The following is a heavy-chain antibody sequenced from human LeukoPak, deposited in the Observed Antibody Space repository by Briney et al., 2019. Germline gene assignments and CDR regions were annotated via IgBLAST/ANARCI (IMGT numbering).Heavy chain of an antibody. CDR1: GFAFSSYW. D-gene: IGHD2-21*01. V-gene: IGHV3-74*01. J-gene: IGHJ4*02. CDR2: INSDGSST. Sequence: QPGGSLRLSCAASGFAFSSYWMHWVRQAPGKGLVWVSRINSDGSSTIYADSVKGRFTISRDNAKNTLYLQMNSLRAEDTAVYYCAKDCGGLGAPPAFDYWGQGTLVTVSS. CDR3: AKDCGGLGAPPAFDY.